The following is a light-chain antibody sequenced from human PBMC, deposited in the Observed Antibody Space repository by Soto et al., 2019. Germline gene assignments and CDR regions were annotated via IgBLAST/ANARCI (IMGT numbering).Light chain of an antibody. V-gene: IGKV1-5*03. CDR3: QQYSGGWA. Sequence: DIQMTQSPSTLSASVGDRVTITCRASQSISSWLAWYQQKPGKAPKLLIYKASSLEGGVPSRFSGSGSGTEFTLTISSLQPDDFAIYYCQQYSGGWAFVQGTKVEIK. CDR1: QSISSW. J-gene: IGKJ1*01. CDR2: KAS.